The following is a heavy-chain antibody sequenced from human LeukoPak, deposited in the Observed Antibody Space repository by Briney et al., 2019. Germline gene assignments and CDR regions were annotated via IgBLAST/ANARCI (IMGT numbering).Heavy chain of an antibody. CDR2: ISSSGSYI. D-gene: IGHD5-18*01. CDR3: ARGSGVQVWSSLDY. V-gene: IGHV3-21*01. CDR1: GFTFSSYA. J-gene: IGHJ4*02. Sequence: GGSLRLSRAASGFTFSSYAMSWVRQAPGKGLEWVSSISSSGSYIYYADSVKGRFTISRDNAKNSLHLQMNSLRAEDTAVYYCARGSGVQVWSSLDYWGQGTLVTVSS.